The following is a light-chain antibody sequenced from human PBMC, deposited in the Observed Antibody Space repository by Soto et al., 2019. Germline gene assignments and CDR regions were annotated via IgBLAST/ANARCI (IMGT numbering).Light chain of an antibody. CDR3: QQANSFPLT. V-gene: IGKV1-6*01. CDR2: AAS. CDR1: QAIRVD. Sequence: AIHMTHSPSSLSASLGDIVTITFRASQAIRVDLAWYQQKPGKSPKLLIYAASSLHSGVPSRFSGSGSGTDFSLTISSLQPEDFATYYCQQANSFPLTFGGGTKVDIK. J-gene: IGKJ4*01.